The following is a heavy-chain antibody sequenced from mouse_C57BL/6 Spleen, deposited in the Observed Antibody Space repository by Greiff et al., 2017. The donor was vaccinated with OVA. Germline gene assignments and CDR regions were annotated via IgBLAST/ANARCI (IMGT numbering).Heavy chain of an antibody. J-gene: IGHJ2*01. D-gene: IGHD2-4*01. V-gene: IGHV14-3*01. Sequence: DVHLVESVAELVRPGASVKLSCTASGFNIKNTYMHWVKQRPEQGLEWIGGIDPAAGNTKYAQKFPGKATITADKSSNTAYLQLSSLASEDSSIYYWARGLRMGYLDYWGQGTTLTVSS. CDR3: ARGLRMGYLDY. CDR2: IDPAAGNT. CDR1: GFNIKNTY.